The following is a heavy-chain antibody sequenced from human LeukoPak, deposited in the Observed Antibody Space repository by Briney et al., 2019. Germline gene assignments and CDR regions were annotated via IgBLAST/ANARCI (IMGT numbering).Heavy chain of an antibody. J-gene: IGHJ4*02. CDR1: GGSISSYY. CDR2: IYYSGST. D-gene: IGHD2-8*01. V-gene: IGHV4-59*12. CDR3: TRVNPLGYCTNGVCPGGGLPFDY. Sequence: PSETLSLTRTVTGGSISSYYGNWIRQPTGKGLEWIGYIYYSGSTNYNPSLKSRVTISVDTSKNQFSLKLKSVTAADTAMYFCTRVNPLGYCTNGVCPGGGLPFDYWSQGTLVTVSS.